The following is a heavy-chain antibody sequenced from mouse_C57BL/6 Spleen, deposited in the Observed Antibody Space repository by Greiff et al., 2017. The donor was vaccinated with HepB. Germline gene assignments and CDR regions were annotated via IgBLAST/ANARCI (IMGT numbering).Heavy chain of an antibody. J-gene: IGHJ2*01. CDR3: AREIISVYYYGSSYRFDY. Sequence: QVHVKQSGAELARPGASVKLSCKASGYTFTSYGISWVKQRTGQGLEWIGEIYPRSGNTYYNEKFKGKATLTADKSSSTAYMEHRSLTSEDSAVYFCAREIISVYYYGSSYRFDYWGQGTTLTVSS. CDR1: GYTFTSYG. CDR2: IYPRSGNT. D-gene: IGHD1-1*01. V-gene: IGHV1-81*01.